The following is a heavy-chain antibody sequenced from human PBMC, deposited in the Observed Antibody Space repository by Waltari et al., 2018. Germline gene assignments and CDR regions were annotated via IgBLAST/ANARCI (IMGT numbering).Heavy chain of an antibody. CDR3: ATYIGASLGTAAFDV. J-gene: IGHJ3*01. CDR1: VVSITTTRHY. Sequence: QLQLQESGPGLVKPSETLSLTCSVSVVSITTTRHYWGWIRQPPGQGLERIGTISYNGATYSSPSLRSRVTIFRDTSKNQLSLKLGSVTAADTACYYCATYIGASLGTAAFDVWGQGTMVTVSS. CDR2: ISYNGAT. V-gene: IGHV4-39*01. D-gene: IGHD5-12*01.